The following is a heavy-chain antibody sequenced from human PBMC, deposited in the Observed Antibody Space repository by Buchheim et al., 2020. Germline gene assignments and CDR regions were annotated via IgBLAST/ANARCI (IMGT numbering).Heavy chain of an antibody. V-gene: IGHV3-74*01. J-gene: IGHJ6*02. CDR2: INSDGSST. CDR3: ASGSPAAMRYYYYYGMDV. D-gene: IGHD2-2*01. Sequence: EVQLVESGGGLVQPGGSLRLFCAASGFTFSSYWMHWVRQAPGKGLVWVSRINSDGSSTSYAASVKGRFTISRDNAKNTLYLQMNSLIDEDTAVYYCASGSPAAMRYYYYYGMDVWGQGTT. CDR1: GFTFSSYW.